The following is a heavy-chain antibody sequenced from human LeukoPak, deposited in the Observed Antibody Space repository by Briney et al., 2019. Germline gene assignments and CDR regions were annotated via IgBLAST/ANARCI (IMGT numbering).Heavy chain of an antibody. D-gene: IGHD3-10*01. CDR1: GFTFSSYA. CDR2: ISGSGGST. CDR3: AKFWGGYYYGSFDY. J-gene: IGHJ4*02. V-gene: IGHV3-23*01. Sequence: GGFLRLFCAASGFTFSSYAMSWVRQAPGKGLEWVSAISGSGGSTYYADSVKGRFTISRDNSKNTLYLQMNSLRAEDTAVYYCAKFWGGYYYGSFDYWGQGTLVTVSS.